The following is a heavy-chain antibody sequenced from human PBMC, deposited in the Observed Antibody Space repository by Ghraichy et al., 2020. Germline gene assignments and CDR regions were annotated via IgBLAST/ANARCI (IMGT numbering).Heavy chain of an antibody. CDR3: ARDRYSNPYYYGMDV. V-gene: IGHV4-31*03. CDR2: IYYSGST. D-gene: IGHD4-11*01. CDR1: GGSISSGGYY. Sequence: SETLSLTCTVSGGSISSGGYYWSWIRQHPGKGLEWIGYIYYSGSTYYNPSLKSRVTISVDTSKNQFSLKLSSVTAADTAVYYCARDRYSNPYYYGMDVWGQGTTVTVSS. J-gene: IGHJ6*02.